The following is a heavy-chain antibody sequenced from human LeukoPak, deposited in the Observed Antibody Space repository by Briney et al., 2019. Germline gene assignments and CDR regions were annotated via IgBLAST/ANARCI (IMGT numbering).Heavy chain of an antibody. V-gene: IGHV1-46*01. D-gene: IGHD6-13*01. Sequence: ASVKVSCKASGYTFTNYYIHWVRQAPGQGLEWMAIINPSSGSTSYAQKFQGRVTMTRDTSTGTVYMGLSSLRSEDTAMYYCAREYSNSQFDYWGQGTLVTVSS. CDR3: AREYSNSQFDY. CDR2: INPSSGST. CDR1: GYTFTNYY. J-gene: IGHJ4*02.